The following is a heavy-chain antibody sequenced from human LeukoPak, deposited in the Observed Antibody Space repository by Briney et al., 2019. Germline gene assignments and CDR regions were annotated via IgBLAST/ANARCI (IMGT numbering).Heavy chain of an antibody. V-gene: IGHV1-69*01. CDR2: IIPIFGTA. J-gene: IGHJ6*03. CDR1: GGTFSSYA. CDR3: ARAGGSYNYMDV. Sequence: SVKVSCKASGGTFSSYAISWVRQAPGQGLEWMGGIIPIFGTANYAQKFQGRVTITADESTSTAYMELSSLRSEDTAVYYCARAGGSYNYMDVWGKGTTVTVSS. D-gene: IGHD1-26*01.